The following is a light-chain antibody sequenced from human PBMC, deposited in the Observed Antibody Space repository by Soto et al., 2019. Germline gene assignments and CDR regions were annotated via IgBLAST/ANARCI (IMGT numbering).Light chain of an antibody. Sequence: QSVLTQPPSASRTPGQRVTISCSGSSSNIGSNTVNWYQQLPGTAPKLLIYSNNQRPSGVPDRFSGSKSGTSASLAISGLQSEDEADYYYAAWDDSLNGLYVFGTGTKVTVL. J-gene: IGLJ1*01. CDR2: SNN. CDR1: SSNIGSNT. V-gene: IGLV1-44*01. CDR3: AAWDDSLNGLYV.